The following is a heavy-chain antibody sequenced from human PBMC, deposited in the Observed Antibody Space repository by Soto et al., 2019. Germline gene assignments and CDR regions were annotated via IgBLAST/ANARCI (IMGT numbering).Heavy chain of an antibody. D-gene: IGHD1-1*01. Sequence: QVNLVQSGAEVKKPGASVKVSCQGSGYAFTTYGITWVRQAHGQGLEWMGWISAHNGNTNYAQKLQGRVTVTRDTSTSTAYMELSRQIYDGTAVYYCVRGRYGDYWCQGALVIVSS. V-gene: IGHV1-18*01. J-gene: IGHJ4*02. CDR3: VRGRYGDY. CDR2: ISAHNGNT. CDR1: GYAFTTYG.